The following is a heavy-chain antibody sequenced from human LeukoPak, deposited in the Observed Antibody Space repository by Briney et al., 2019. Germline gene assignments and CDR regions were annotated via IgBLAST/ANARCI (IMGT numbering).Heavy chain of an antibody. CDR2: ICPGGTIT. V-gene: IGHV3-74*01. CDR3: VRDFRSADY. CDR1: GFPFSNYC. J-gene: IGHJ4*02. Sequence: GALRLSCTASGFPFSNYCMHWGRQTPGKGLIWVSRICPGGTITNYADSVKGRFTISRDDAKNMMFLQMNSLRADDTAVYYCVRDFRSADYWGQGILVTVSS.